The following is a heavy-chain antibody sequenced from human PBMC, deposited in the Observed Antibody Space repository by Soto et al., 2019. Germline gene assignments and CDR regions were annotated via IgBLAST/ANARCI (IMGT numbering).Heavy chain of an antibody. D-gene: IGHD1-20*01. CDR3: ARHLTGTTWFDY. J-gene: IGHJ4*02. CDR1: GGSISSSSYY. V-gene: IGHV4-39*01. Sequence: SETLCLTCTVSGGSISSSSYYWGWISQPPGKGLEWIGSIYYSGSTYYNPSLKSRVTISVDTSKNQFSLKLSSVTAADTAVYYCARHLTGTTWFDYWGQGTLVTVFS. CDR2: IYYSGST.